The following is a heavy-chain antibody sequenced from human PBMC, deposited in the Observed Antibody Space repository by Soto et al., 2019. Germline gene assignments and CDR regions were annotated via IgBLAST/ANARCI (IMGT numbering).Heavy chain of an antibody. CDR2: IIPIIGTP. D-gene: IGHD3-10*01. Sequence: GVSVKVSCKASGGTFRNHVFNWVRQAPGQGLEWMGGIIPIIGTPNYAQKFQGRVTITADASTSTVYLEVSSLRSQDTAVYYCARDLEFRDGNISHLDYWGQGTLVTVSS. CDR3: ARDLEFRDGNISHLDY. J-gene: IGHJ4*02. V-gene: IGHV1-69*13. CDR1: GGTFRNHV.